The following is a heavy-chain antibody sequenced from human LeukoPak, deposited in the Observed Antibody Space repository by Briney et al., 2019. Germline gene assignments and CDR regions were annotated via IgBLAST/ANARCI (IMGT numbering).Heavy chain of an antibody. V-gene: IGHV3-23*01. CDR3: AKWGDYDILTGYYDSDY. D-gene: IGHD3-9*01. CDR1: GFVFGNCV. J-gene: IGHJ4*01. CDR2: IGGRDGGT. Sequence: QPLGLRRLSLGSAGFVFGNCVKSGVRQTPGKRLEWVSAIGGRDGGTYYADSVKGRFTVSRDDPKNTLYLQMNTLRVEDTAVYYCAKWGDYDILTGYYDSDYWGHGTLVTVSS.